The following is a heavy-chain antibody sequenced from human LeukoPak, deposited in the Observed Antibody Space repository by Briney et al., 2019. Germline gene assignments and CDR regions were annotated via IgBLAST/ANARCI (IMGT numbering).Heavy chain of an antibody. CDR3: ARAFPGFLGATPVWGLYYFDY. V-gene: IGHV4-61*08. J-gene: IGHJ4*02. CDR1: GGSISSGGYY. D-gene: IGHD2/OR15-2a*01. Sequence: SETLSLTCTVSGGSISSGGYYWSWIRQPPGKGLEWIGYIYYSGSTNYNPSLKSRVTISVDTSKNQFSLKLSSVTAADTAVYYCARAFPGFLGATPVWGLYYFDYWGQGTLVTVSS. CDR2: IYYSGST.